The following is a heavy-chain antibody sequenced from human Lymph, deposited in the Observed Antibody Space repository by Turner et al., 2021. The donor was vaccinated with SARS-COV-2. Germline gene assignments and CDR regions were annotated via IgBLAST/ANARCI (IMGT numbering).Heavy chain of an antibody. J-gene: IGHJ4*02. CDR2: IIPMLDIA. CDR1: GGTFSSYA. V-gene: IGHV1-69*10. D-gene: IGHD2-2*01. Sequence: QVQLVQFGAEVKKPGSSGKVSCKASGGTFSSYAISWMRQAHGQGLEWMGGIIPMLDIANYAQKFQGRVTITADKSTSTAYMELSSLRSEDTAVYYCARDVPGPLDYWGQGTLVTVSS. CDR3: ARDVPGPLDY.